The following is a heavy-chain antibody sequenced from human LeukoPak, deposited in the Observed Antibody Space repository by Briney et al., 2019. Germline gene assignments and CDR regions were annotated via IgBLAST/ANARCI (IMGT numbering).Heavy chain of an antibody. J-gene: IGHJ4*02. CDR2: VNHSGRT. CDR1: GASFSGYC. Sequence: NSSQTLSLTWAVYGASFSGYCWGWVRQPPGKGLGWIGAVNHSGRTNYNLSLKSRVTTPADTSKNQFPLNLNSVTAADTAVSYCARGQFQRDFWGQGPLVPVSS. CDR3: ARGQFQRDF. V-gene: IGHV4-34*01.